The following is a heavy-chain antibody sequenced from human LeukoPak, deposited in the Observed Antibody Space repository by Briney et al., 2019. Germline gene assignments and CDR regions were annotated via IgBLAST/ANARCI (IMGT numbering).Heavy chain of an antibody. D-gene: IGHD6-19*01. CDR1: GYTFTIYG. V-gene: IGHV1-18*01. J-gene: IGHJ3*02. CDR2: ISAYNGNT. CDR3: ARLHSSGWYALDAFDI. Sequence: ASVKVSCKASGYTFTIYGISWVRQAPGQGLEWMGWISAYNGNTNYAQKLQGRVTMTTDTSTSTAYMELRSLRSDDTAVYYCARLHSSGWYALDAFDIWGQGTMVTVSS.